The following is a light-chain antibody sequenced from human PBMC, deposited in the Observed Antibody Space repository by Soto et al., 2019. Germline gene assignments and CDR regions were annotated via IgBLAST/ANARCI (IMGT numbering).Light chain of an antibody. CDR3: CSYAGSSTYV. CDR2: EGS. V-gene: IGLV2-23*01. Sequence: QSALTQPASVSGSPGQSITISCTGTSSDVGSYNLVSWYQQHPIKAPKLMIYEGSKRPSGVSNRFSGSKSGNTASLTISGLQAEDEADYYCCSYAGSSTYVFXTGSKVT. J-gene: IGLJ1*01. CDR1: SSDVGSYNL.